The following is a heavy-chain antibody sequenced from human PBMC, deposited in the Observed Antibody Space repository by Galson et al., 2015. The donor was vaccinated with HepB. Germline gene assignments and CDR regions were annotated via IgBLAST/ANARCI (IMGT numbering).Heavy chain of an antibody. CDR3: ARFPEGGGSSWYFDY. CDR2: ISSSSSYI. Sequence: SLRLSCAASGFTFSSYSMNWVRQAPGKGLEWVSSISSSSSYIYYADSVKGRFTIPRDNAKNSLYLQMNSLRAEDTAVYYCARFPEGGGSSWYFDYWGQGTLVTVST. CDR1: GFTFSSYS. V-gene: IGHV3-21*01. J-gene: IGHJ4*02. D-gene: IGHD6-6*01.